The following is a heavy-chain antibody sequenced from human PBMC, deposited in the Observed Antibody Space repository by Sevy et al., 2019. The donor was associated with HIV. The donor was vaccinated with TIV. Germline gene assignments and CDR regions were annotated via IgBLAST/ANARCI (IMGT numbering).Heavy chain of an antibody. J-gene: IGHJ6*02. CDR3: AKERGGSYIPYFYGMDV. V-gene: IGHV3-30*18. D-gene: IGHD1-26*01. CDR2: IGYDGSDK. CDR1: GFTLRNYG. Sequence: SLRLSCIASGFTLRNYGIHWVRPAPGKGLDWVAVIGYDGSDKYYADSVKGRFTISRDNSKNTLFLQMNSLRVEDTAVYYCAKERGGSYIPYFYGMDVWGQGTAVTVSS.